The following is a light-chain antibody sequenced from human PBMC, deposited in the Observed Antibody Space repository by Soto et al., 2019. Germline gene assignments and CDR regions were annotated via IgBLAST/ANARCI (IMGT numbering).Light chain of an antibody. V-gene: IGLV2-14*01. CDR3: TSYTPIVTLGSV. Sequence: HSVPTQPDSLSGSPVWAVSISCPGTSRGIGGYNSVSWYQQHPGRAPRLIIYEVTNRPSGVSNRFSASKSGNTASLTISGLQAEDEADYYCTSYTPIVTLGSVFGTGTKVTVL. J-gene: IGLJ1*01. CDR1: SRGIGGYNS. CDR2: EVT.